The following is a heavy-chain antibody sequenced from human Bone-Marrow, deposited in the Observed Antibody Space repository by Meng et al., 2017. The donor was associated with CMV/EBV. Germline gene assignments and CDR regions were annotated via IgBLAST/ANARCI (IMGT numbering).Heavy chain of an antibody. CDR3: ARGSRGYSSSWYFDY. D-gene: IGHD6-13*01. V-gene: IGHV4-38-2*02. CDR2: IHHRGTT. CDR1: GYSISIGYF. J-gene: IGHJ4*02. Sequence: LRLSCTVSGYSISIGYFWAWIRQPPGKGLEWIGTIHHRGTTYYNPPLKSRVNMAVDTSKNQFSLNLGSVTAADTAVYYCARGSRGYSSSWYFDYWGQGTLVTVSS.